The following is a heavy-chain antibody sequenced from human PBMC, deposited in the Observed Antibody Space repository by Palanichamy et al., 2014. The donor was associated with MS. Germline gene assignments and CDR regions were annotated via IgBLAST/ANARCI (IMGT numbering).Heavy chain of an antibody. Sequence: QVQLVQSGAEVEKPGASVKVSCKASGYTFTNYGITWVRQAPGQGLEWMGWISTYNGYTTYAQKFQGRVTMTTDTSTTTAYMELTTLRSDDTAVYYCARNTSIWAAVDYWGQGTLVTVSS. CDR3: ARNTSIWAAVDY. V-gene: IGHV1-18*04. J-gene: IGHJ4*02. CDR1: GYTFTNYG. D-gene: IGHD6-13*01. CDR2: ISTYNGYT.